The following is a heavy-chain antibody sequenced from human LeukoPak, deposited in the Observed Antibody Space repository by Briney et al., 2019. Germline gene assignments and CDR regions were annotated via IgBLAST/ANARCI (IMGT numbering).Heavy chain of an antibody. D-gene: IGHD2-2*01. CDR1: GYTFTSYA. Sequence: ASVKVSCKPSGYTFTSYAMHWVRQAPGQRLEWMGWINAGNGNTKYSQKFQGRVTITRDTSASTAYMKLSSLRSEDTAVYYCARDLPRYCSSTSCQGNYWGQGTLVTVSS. CDR3: ARDLPRYCSSTSCQGNY. CDR2: INAGNGNT. V-gene: IGHV1-3*01. J-gene: IGHJ4*02.